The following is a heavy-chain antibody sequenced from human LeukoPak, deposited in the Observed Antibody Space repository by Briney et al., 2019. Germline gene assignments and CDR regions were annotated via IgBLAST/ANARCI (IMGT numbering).Heavy chain of an antibody. Sequence: SGTLSLTCAVYGGSFSGYYWSWIRQPPGKGLEWIGEINHSGSTNYNPSLKSRVTISVDTSKHQFSLKLSSVTAADTAVYYCARDLSSGWYTGWFDPWGQGTLVTVSS. D-gene: IGHD6-19*01. V-gene: IGHV4-34*01. J-gene: IGHJ5*02. CDR1: GGSFSGYY. CDR2: INHSGST. CDR3: ARDLSSGWYTGWFDP.